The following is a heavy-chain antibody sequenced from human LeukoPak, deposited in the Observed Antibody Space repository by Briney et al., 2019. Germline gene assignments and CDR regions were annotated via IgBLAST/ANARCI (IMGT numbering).Heavy chain of an antibody. Sequence: SETLSLTCTVSGGSISSYYWSWIRQPPGKGLEWIGYIYYSGSTNYNPSLKSRVTISVDTSKNQFSLELSSVTAADTAVYYCARGQTGTDDYWGQGTLVTVSS. CDR1: GGSISSYY. D-gene: IGHD1-1*01. V-gene: IGHV4-59*01. CDR2: IYYSGST. CDR3: ARGQTGTDDY. J-gene: IGHJ4*02.